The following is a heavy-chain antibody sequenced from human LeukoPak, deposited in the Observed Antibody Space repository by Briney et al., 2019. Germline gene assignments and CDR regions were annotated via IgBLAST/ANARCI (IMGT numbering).Heavy chain of an antibody. CDR1: GGSISSSSYY. V-gene: IGHV4-39*07. Sequence: PSETLSLTCTVSGGSISSSSYYWGWIRQPPGKGLEWIGSIYYSGSTYYNPSLKSRVTISVDTSKNQFSLKLSSVTAADTAVYYCARDTYYYDSSGYYLSLAEYFQHWGQGTLVTVSS. D-gene: IGHD3-22*01. CDR2: IYYSGST. J-gene: IGHJ1*01. CDR3: ARDTYYYDSSGYYLSLAEYFQH.